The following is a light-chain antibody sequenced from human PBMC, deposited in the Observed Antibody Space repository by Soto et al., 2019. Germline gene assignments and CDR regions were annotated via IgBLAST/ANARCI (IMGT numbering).Light chain of an antibody. V-gene: IGKV1-5*03. CDR2: KAS. CDR1: QSINTC. Sequence: DIQMTQSPSTLSASVGDRVTITCRASQSINTCLAWYQQKSGKAPKLLIQKASSLENGVPPRFSGSGSGTEFTLTISSLQTDDFATYYCQQYKSYSLTFGGGTKVEIK. CDR3: QQYKSYSLT. J-gene: IGKJ4*01.